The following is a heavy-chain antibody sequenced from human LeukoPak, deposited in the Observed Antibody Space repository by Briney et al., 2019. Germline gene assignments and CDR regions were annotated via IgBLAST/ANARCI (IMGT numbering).Heavy chain of an antibody. D-gene: IGHD1-26*01. Sequence: PSETLSLTCTVSGGSISSSSYYRGWISQPPGKGLEWIGSIYYSASTYYNPSLKSPVTISVDTSKNHFSLKLSSVTAADTAVYYCARHFWELHLFDYWGQGTLVTVSS. CDR3: ARHFWELHLFDY. J-gene: IGHJ4*02. V-gene: IGHV4-39*01. CDR2: IYYSAST. CDR1: GGSISSSSYY.